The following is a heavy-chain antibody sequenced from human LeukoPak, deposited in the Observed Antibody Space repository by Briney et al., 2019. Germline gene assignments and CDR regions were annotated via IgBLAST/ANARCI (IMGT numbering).Heavy chain of an antibody. CDR2: IYYSGST. CDR3: ARGGATRYCSSTSCQAAFDI. J-gene: IGHJ3*02. D-gene: IGHD2-2*01. Sequence: SETLSLTCTVSGGSISSYYWSWIRQPPGKGLEWTGYIYYSGSTNYNPSLKSRVTISVDTSKNQFSLKLSSVTAADTAVYYCARGGATRYCSSTSCQAAFDIWGQGTMVTVSS. CDR1: GGSISSYY. V-gene: IGHV4-59*08.